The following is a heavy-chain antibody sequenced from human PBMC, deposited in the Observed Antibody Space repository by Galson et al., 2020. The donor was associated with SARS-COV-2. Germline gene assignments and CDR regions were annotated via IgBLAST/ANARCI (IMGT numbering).Heavy chain of an antibody. CDR2: IRTAGDT. CDR1: GFTFSSYD. V-gene: IGHV3-13*04. Sequence: SLRLSCAASGFTFSSYDMHCVRQATGKGLEWVSAIRTAGDTYYPGTLKGRFTISRETAKNSLYLQMNSLRDGDTAVYYCARMGVAALAGYYYGMDVWGQGTTVTVSS. CDR3: ARMGVAALAGYYYGMDV. D-gene: IGHD6-6*01. J-gene: IGHJ6*02.